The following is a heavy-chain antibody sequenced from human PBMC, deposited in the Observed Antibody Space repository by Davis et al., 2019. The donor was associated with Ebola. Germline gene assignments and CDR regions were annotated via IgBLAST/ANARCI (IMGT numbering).Heavy chain of an antibody. V-gene: IGHV1-46*02. CDR2: IDPTDGST. J-gene: IGHJ6*02. CDR1: GYTFNTKY. Sequence: AASVKVSCKTSGYTFNTKYMNWVRQTPRQGLEWMGVIDPTDGSTTYAHKFQGRVTITADESTSTAYMELSSLRSEDTAVYYCATVLGELPGGTYYYGMDVWGQGTTVTVSS. D-gene: IGHD3-16*01. CDR3: ATVLGELPGGTYYYGMDV.